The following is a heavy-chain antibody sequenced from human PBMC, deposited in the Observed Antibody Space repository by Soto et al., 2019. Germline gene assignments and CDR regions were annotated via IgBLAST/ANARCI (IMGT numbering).Heavy chain of an antibody. CDR3: TATLRFLEWYYDY. CDR2: IKSKTDGGTT. V-gene: IGHV3-15*01. Sequence: GGSPRLSCAASGFTFSNAWMSWVRQAPGKGLEWVGRIKSKTDGGTTDYAAPVKGRFTISRDDSKNTLYLQMNSLKTEDTAVYYCTATLRFLEWYYDYWGQGTLVTVSS. D-gene: IGHD3-3*01. J-gene: IGHJ4*02. CDR1: GFTFSNAW.